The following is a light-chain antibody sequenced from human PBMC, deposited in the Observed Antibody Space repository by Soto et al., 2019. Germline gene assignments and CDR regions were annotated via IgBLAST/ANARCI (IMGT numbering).Light chain of an antibody. Sequence: EIVLTQSPGTLSLSPGERATLSCRASQSVSSYYLAWYQQKPGQAPRLLIYGASSRATGIPDRFSGSGSGTDFTLTINRLEPEDFAVYYCQQYGYLGTFGQGTKVDIK. CDR3: QQYGYLGT. J-gene: IGKJ1*01. CDR1: QSVSSYY. CDR2: GAS. V-gene: IGKV3-20*01.